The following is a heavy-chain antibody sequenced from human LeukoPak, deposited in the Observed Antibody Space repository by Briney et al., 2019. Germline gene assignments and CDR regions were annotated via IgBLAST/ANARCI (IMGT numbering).Heavy chain of an antibody. J-gene: IGHJ3*02. CDR1: GFTFSSYA. V-gene: IGHV3-30-3*01. CDR3: ARGGGIAAATDAFDI. D-gene: IGHD6-13*01. Sequence: GGPLRLSCAASGFTFSSYAMHWVRQAPGKGLEWVAVISYDGSNKYYADSVKGRFTISRDNSKNTLYLQMNSLRAEDTAVYYCARGGGIAAATDAFDIWGQGTMVTVSS. CDR2: ISYDGSNK.